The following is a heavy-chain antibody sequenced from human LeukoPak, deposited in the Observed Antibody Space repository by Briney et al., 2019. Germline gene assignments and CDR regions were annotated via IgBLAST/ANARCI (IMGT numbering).Heavy chain of an antibody. J-gene: IGHJ3*02. D-gene: IGHD1/OR15-1a*01. Sequence: SETLSLTCTVSGGSISSSSYYWGWIRQPPGKGLEWIGSIYYSGSTYYNPSLKSRVTISVDTSKNQFSLKLSSVTAADTAVYYCALGNRHVRHAFDIWGQGTMVTVSS. V-gene: IGHV4-39*07. CDR1: GGSISSSSYY. CDR2: IYYSGST. CDR3: ALGNRHVRHAFDI.